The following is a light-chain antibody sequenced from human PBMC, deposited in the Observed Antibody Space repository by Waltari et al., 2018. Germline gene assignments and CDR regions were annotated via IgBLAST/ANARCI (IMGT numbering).Light chain of an antibody. CDR3: QQRSNWRLT. Sequence: EIVLTPSPATLSLSPGARATLSCRASQSVSSYLAWYQQKPGQAPRLLIYDASNRATGIPARFSGSGSGTDFTLTISSLEPEDFAVYYCQQRSNWRLTFGGGTKVEIK. J-gene: IGKJ4*01. V-gene: IGKV3-11*01. CDR2: DAS. CDR1: QSVSSY.